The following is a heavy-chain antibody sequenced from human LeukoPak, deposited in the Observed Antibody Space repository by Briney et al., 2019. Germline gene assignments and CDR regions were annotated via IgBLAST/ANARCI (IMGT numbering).Heavy chain of an antibody. CDR3: ARTTYYYGSGGGYWFDP. Sequence: ASVKVSCKASGYTFTSYGISWVRQAPGQGLEWMGWISAYNGNTNYVQKLQGRVTMTTDTSTSTAYMELRSLRSDDTAVYYCARTTYYYGSGGGYWFDPWGQGTLVTVSS. CDR2: ISAYNGNT. V-gene: IGHV1-18*01. D-gene: IGHD3-10*01. J-gene: IGHJ5*02. CDR1: GYTFTSYG.